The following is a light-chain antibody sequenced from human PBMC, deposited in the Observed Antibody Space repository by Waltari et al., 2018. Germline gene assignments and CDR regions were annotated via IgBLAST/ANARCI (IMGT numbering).Light chain of an antibody. CDR1: QDISNY. Sequence: DIQMTQSPSSLSASVGDRVTITCQASQDISNYLNWYQQKPGKAPKLLIYDASNLETGVPSRFSGSGSGTDFTFTISSLQPEDIATYYCQQYDNAGRFTFGPGTKVDIK. J-gene: IGKJ3*01. CDR2: DAS. V-gene: IGKV1-33*01. CDR3: QQYDNAGRFT.